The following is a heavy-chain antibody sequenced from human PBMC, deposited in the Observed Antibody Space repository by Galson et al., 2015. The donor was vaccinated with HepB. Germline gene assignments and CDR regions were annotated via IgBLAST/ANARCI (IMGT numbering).Heavy chain of an antibody. Sequence: SLRLSCAASGFTFSSYGMHWVRQAPGKGLEWVAVISYDGSNKYYADSVKGRFTISRDNSKNTLYLQMNSLRAEDTAVYYCAKGNPLPIAVATDVIYYFDYWGQGTLVTVSS. CDR1: GFTFSSYG. J-gene: IGHJ4*02. D-gene: IGHD6-19*01. V-gene: IGHV3-30*18. CDR3: AKGNPLPIAVATDVIYYFDY. CDR2: ISYDGSNK.